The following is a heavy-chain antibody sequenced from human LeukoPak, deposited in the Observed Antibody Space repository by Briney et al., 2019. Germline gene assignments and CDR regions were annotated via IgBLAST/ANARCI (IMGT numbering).Heavy chain of an antibody. Sequence: GVSLRLSCATSVFTLRTYWMRWVRQSPGKGLEGVANVNPDESGTYYLDYVQGRFTIYRDNVKNSLYLQMNSLGVEDTAVYYCGRWGIEATIDYWGQGILVTVSS. CDR1: VFTLRTYW. J-gene: IGHJ4*02. D-gene: IGHD1-26*01. CDR3: GRWGIEATIDY. CDR2: VNPDESGT. V-gene: IGHV3-7*01.